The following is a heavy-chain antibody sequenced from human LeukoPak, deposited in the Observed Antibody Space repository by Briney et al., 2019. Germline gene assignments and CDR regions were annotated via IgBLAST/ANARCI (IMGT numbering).Heavy chain of an antibody. J-gene: IGHJ4*02. CDR3: AKDTGWGYFDY. V-gene: IGHV3-30*18. CDR2: ISYDGSNR. Sequence: GGSLRLSCAAFGFTFSDYGMHWVRQAPGKGLERVAVISYDGSNRYYADSVRGRFTISRDNSKNTLYLQMNSLRAEDTAVYYCAKDTGWGYFDYWGQGTLVTVCS. D-gene: IGHD1-26*01. CDR1: GFTFSDYG.